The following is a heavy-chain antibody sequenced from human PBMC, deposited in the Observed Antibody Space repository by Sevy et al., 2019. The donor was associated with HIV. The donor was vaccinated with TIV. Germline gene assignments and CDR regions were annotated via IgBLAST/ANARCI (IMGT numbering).Heavy chain of an antibody. CDR2: FYRSNKT. Sequence: GGSLRLSCAVSGFPVSSSYMNWVRQASGKGLEWVSVFYRSNKTDYADSVKGRFTISRDNSKNTLYLQMHSLRAEDTAVYFCARDKNGHYYGLDVWGQGTTVTVSS. J-gene: IGHJ6*02. D-gene: IGHD2-8*01. CDR3: ARDKNGHYYGLDV. CDR1: GFPVSSSY. V-gene: IGHV3-53*01.